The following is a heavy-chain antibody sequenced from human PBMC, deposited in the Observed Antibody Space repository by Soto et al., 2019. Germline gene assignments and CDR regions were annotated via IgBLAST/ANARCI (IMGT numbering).Heavy chain of an antibody. V-gene: IGHV2-26*01. CDR3: ARILEITMIRGP. CDR1: GFALNDARMG. J-gene: IGHJ5*02. CDR2: IFSNDAK. Sequence: QVTFKESGPVLVKPTETLTLTCTVSGFALNDARMGVSWIRQPPGKALEWLAHIFSNDAKFYKPALKSRLTISKDTSKSQVVLTMTDMDPVDTATYYCARILEITMIRGPWGQGTLVTVSS. D-gene: IGHD3-10*01.